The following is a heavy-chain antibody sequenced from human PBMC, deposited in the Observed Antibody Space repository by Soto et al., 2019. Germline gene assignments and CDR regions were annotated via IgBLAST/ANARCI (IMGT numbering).Heavy chain of an antibody. CDR2: ISGSGGST. D-gene: IGHD2-21*02. CDR1: GFTFSSYA. J-gene: IGHJ6*03. V-gene: IGHV3-23*01. Sequence: EVQLLESGGGLVQPGGSLRLSCAASGFTFSSYAMSWVRQAPGKGLEWVSAISGSGGSTYYADSVKGRFTISRDDCKNTLSLQMKSLRAEDTAVYYCAKVSGDYVSYYYYYDMDVWGKGTTVTVSS. CDR3: AKVSGDYVSYYYYYDMDV.